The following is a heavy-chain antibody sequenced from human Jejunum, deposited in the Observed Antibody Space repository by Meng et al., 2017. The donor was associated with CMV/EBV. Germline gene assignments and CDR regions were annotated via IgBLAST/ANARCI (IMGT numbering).Heavy chain of an antibody. D-gene: IGHD3-22*01. CDR2: IYYSGSR. V-gene: IGHV4-30-4*01. CDR1: GDSISSTDYY. CDR3: ARVTGKIYYDGSGYPEAFDY. Sequence: VQLQGAGPGLVKPSKTLSLTCTVSGDSISSTDYYWSWVRQPPGKGLEWIGYIYYSGSRYYNPSLKSRVTISVDTSKNQFSLKLSSVTAADTAVYYCARVTGKIYYDGSGYPEAFDYWGQGTLVTVSS. J-gene: IGHJ4*02.